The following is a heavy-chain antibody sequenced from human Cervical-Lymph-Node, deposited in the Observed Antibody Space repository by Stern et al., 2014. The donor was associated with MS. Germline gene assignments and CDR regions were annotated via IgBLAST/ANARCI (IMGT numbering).Heavy chain of an antibody. J-gene: IGHJ2*01. CDR2: ISYDGTTK. V-gene: IGHV3-30*18. Sequence: VHLVESGGGVVQPGRSLRVSCAASGFAFSHYGMNWVRQAPGKGLEWVAVISYDGTTKHYADSVKGRFTISRDNSNNMLFLQMNSLRTEDTAVYYCAKDWEYDGDIGWYSDVWGRGTLVTVSS. D-gene: IGHD4-17*01. CDR1: GFAFSHYG. CDR3: AKDWEYDGDIGWYSDV.